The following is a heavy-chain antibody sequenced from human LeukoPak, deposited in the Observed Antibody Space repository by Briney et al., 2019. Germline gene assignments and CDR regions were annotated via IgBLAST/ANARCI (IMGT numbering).Heavy chain of an antibody. CDR3: ARDHCSGYSCSPTGAFDI. Sequence: SETLSLTCTVAGGSISSYYWSWIRQPPGKGLEWIGYIYYSGSTNYNPSLKSRVTISPDTSKNQFSLKLSSVTAADTAVYYCARDHCSGYSCSPTGAFDISGQGTMVTVSS. D-gene: IGHD2-15*01. CDR2: IYYSGST. V-gene: IGHV4-59*01. J-gene: IGHJ3*02. CDR1: GGSISSYY.